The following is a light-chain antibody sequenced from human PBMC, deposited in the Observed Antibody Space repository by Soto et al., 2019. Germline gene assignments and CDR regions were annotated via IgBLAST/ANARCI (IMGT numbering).Light chain of an antibody. V-gene: IGLV2-14*01. CDR1: SSDVGGYDY. CDR3: NSYAGINFLV. Sequence: QSALTQPASVSGSPGQSIPLSCTGTSSDVGGYDYVSWYQQHPGKAPKLMIYDVSDRPLGVSNRFSGSKSGNTASLTISGLQAEDEADYYCNSYAGINFLVFGGGTKLTVL. J-gene: IGLJ2*01. CDR2: DVS.